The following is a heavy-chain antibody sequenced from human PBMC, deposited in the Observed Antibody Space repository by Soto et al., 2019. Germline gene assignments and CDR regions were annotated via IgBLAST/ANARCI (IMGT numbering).Heavy chain of an antibody. V-gene: IGHV3-30*18. J-gene: IGHJ4*02. CDR3: AKDKDIVVVPAAPGHY. CDR1: GFTFSSYG. Sequence: GGSLRLSCAASGFTFSSYGMHWVRQAPGKGLEWVAVISYDGSNKYYADSVKGRFTISRDNSKNTLYLQMNSLRAEDTAVYYCAKDKDIVVVPAAPGHYWGQGTLVTVSS. CDR2: ISYDGSNK. D-gene: IGHD2-2*01.